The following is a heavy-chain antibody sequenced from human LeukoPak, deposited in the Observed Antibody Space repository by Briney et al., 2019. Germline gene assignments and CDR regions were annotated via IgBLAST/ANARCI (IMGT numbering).Heavy chain of an antibody. CDR2: INPSGGST. J-gene: IGHJ4*02. CDR1: GFTFSNYA. CDR3: AKAVSHSYFDF. V-gene: IGHV3-23*01. Sequence: GGSLRLSCAASGFTFSNYAMNWVRQAPGRGLEWVSAINPSGGSTYYADSVKGRFTISRDNSKNTLYLQMNSLKAEDTALYFCAKAVSHSYFDFWGQGTLVTVSA.